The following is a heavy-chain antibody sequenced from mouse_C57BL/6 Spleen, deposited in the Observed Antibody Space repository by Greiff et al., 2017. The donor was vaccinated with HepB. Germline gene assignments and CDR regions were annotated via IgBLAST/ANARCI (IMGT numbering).Heavy chain of an antibody. Sequence: QVQLKQSGAELVRPGTSVKMSCKASGYTFTNYWIGWAKQRPGHGLEWIGDIYPGGGYTNYNEKFKGKATLTADKSSSTAYMQFSSLTSEDSAIYYCARRDSSGYVWFAYWGQGTLVTVSA. D-gene: IGHD3-2*02. J-gene: IGHJ3*01. CDR2: IYPGGGYT. CDR3: ARRDSSGYVWFAY. CDR1: GYTFTNYW. V-gene: IGHV1-63*01.